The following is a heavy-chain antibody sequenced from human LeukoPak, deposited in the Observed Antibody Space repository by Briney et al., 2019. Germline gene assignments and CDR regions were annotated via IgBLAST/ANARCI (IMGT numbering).Heavy chain of an antibody. CDR1: GGTFSSYA. J-gene: IGHJ4*02. CDR3: ARLGLSLTDTAMAEPPRSVDY. D-gene: IGHD5-18*01. CDR2: IIPIFGTA. Sequence: ASVKVSCKASGGTFSSYAISWVRQAPGQGLEWMGGIIPIFGTANYAQKFQGRVTITADKSTSTAYMELSSLRSEDTAVYYCARLGLSLTDTAMAEPPRSVDYWGQGTLVTVSS. V-gene: IGHV1-69*06.